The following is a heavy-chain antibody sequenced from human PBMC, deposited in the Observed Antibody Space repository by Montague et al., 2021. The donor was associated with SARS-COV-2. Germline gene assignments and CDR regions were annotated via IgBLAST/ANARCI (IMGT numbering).Heavy chain of an antibody. D-gene: IGHD6-6*01. CDR2: VTTSGTT. CDR3: ARTPTRPLSLDS. CDR1: ITSFS. V-gene: IGHV4-4*07. Sequence: ITSFSWSWVRQPAGKGLEWIGRVTTSGTTNYSPSLRSRVTMSVDTSKNQFSLNLNSVTAADTAIYYCARTPTRPLSLDSWGQGTLVTVSS. J-gene: IGHJ4*02.